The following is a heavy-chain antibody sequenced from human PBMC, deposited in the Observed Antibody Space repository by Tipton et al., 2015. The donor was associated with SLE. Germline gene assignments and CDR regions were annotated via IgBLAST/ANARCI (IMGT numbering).Heavy chain of an antibody. CDR1: GDSVSSNSAA. CDR3: AREDCSSTSCYQDAFDT. Sequence: GLVKPSQTLSLTCAISGDSVSSNSAAWNWIRQSPSRGLEWLGRTYYRSKWYNDYAVSVKSRITINPDTSKNQFSLQLNSVTPEDTAVYYCAREDCSSTSCYQDAFDTWGQGTMVTVSS. V-gene: IGHV6-1*01. CDR2: TYYRSKWYN. D-gene: IGHD2-2*01. J-gene: IGHJ3*02.